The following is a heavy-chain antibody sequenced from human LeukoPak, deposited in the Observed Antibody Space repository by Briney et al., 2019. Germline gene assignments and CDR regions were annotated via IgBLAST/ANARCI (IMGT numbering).Heavy chain of an antibody. D-gene: IGHD4-23*01. J-gene: IGHJ4*02. V-gene: IGHV1-2*02. CDR1: GYTFTDYY. Sequence: ASVKVSCKLSGYTFTDYYIHWVRQAPGQGLEWMGWINPNSGGTNYAQKFQGRVTMTRDTSISTAYMELSRLRSDDTAVYYCARGMTTVALPPGYWGQGTLVTVSS. CDR3: ARGMTTVALPPGY. CDR2: INPNSGGT.